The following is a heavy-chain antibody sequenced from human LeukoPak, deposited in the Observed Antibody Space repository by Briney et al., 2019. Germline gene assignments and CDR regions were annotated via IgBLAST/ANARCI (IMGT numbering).Heavy chain of an antibody. CDR1: GGSISSYY. Sequence: PSETLSLTCTVSGGSISSYYWSWIRQPPGKGLEWIGYIYYSGSTNYNPSLKSRIDMAVDTSRNQFSLNLRSVSAADTAVYYCARDTSGHYVYEEWGQGALVTVSS. V-gene: IGHV4-59*12. CDR2: IYYSGST. J-gene: IGHJ4*02. CDR3: ARDTSGHYVYEE. D-gene: IGHD3-22*01.